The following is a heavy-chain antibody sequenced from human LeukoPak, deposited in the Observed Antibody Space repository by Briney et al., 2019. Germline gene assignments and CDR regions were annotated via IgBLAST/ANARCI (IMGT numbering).Heavy chain of an antibody. D-gene: IGHD5-12*01. CDR2: INHSGST. Sequence: SETLSLTCAVYGGSFSGYYWSWIPQPPGKGLEWIGEINHSGSTNYNPSLKSRVTISINTSKNQFSLKLSSVTAADTAVYYCARRNGQDIVATFRRRYYFDYWGQGTLVTVSS. V-gene: IGHV4-34*01. CDR3: ARRNGQDIVATFRRRYYFDY. J-gene: IGHJ4*02. CDR1: GGSFSGYY.